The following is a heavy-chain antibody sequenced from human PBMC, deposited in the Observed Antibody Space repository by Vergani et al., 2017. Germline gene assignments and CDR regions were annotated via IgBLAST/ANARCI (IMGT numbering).Heavy chain of an antibody. CDR1: GGSINTGAYY. Sequence: QVQLQESGPRLVRPSQTLSLTCTVSGGSINTGAYYWSWIRQPAGEGLEWIGRVYTSGMTNYNPSLKSRVTILVGRSKSQLSLKLTSVTAGDTAVYFCAIELSDCYGSGSDDYNPYYYEGMDVWGPGTTVTVSS. V-gene: IGHV4-61*02. CDR3: AIELSDCYGSGSDDYNPYYYEGMDV. J-gene: IGHJ6*02. CDR2: VYTSGMT. D-gene: IGHD3-10*01.